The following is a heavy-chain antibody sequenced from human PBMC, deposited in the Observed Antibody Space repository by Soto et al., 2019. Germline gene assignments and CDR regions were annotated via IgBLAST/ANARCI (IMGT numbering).Heavy chain of an antibody. CDR2: SCYSGST. V-gene: IGHV4-39*01. CDR3: ARQTPPEPSYYYGSGSYSSPWFYP. J-gene: IGHJ5*02. D-gene: IGHD3-10*01. CDR1: GGCISSSSYY. Sequence: PSETLSLTCTVSGGCISSSSYYWGWIRQPPGKGLEWIGSSCYSGSTYYNPSLKSRVTISVDTSKTQFSLKLSSVTAAATAVYYSARQTPPEPSYYYGSGSYSSPWFYPWGQGTLVTVSS.